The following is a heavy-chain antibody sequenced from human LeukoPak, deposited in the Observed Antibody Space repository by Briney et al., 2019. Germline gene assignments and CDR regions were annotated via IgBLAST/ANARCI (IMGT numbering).Heavy chain of an antibody. Sequence: PGGSLRLSCTASGFTFDDYGMSWVRQAPGKGLEWVFGINWNGGSTGYADSVKGRFTISRDNAKNSLYLQMNSLRAEDTALYYCARVGYYYESSSYSGAFDIWGQGAMVTVSS. CDR2: INWNGGST. J-gene: IGHJ3*02. CDR1: GFTFDDYG. CDR3: ARVGYYYESSSYSGAFDI. V-gene: IGHV3-20*04. D-gene: IGHD3-22*01.